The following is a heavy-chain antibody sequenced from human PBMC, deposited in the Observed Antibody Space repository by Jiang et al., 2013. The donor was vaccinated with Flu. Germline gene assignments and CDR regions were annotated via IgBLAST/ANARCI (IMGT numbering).Heavy chain of an antibody. CDR3: ATHGYSGTWYQFDY. D-gene: IGHD6-13*01. CDR1: DDSIRSYY. Sequence: GPGLVKPSGTLSLTCTVSDDSIRSYYWSWIRQPPGKGLEWIGYIYYSGSTNYNPSLTSRVTVSLDTSKNQFSLKLSSVTAADTAVYYCATHGYSGTWYQFDYWGQGALVTVSS. V-gene: IGHV4-59*01. J-gene: IGHJ4*02. CDR2: IYYSGST.